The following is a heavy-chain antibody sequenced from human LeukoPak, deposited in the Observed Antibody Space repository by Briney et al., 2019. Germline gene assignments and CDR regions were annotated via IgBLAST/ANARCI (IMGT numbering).Heavy chain of an antibody. CDR3: AKDPLSRVSYNWFDP. CDR1: GFTFSSYA. J-gene: IGHJ5*02. Sequence: GGSLRLSCAASGFTFSSYAMSWVRQAPGKGLEWVSAISGGGDSTYYADYVKGRFTISRDNSKNTMYLQMNSLRGEDTAVYYCAKDPLSRVSYNWFDPWGQGTLVTVSS. D-gene: IGHD2/OR15-2a*01. CDR2: ISGGGDST. V-gene: IGHV3-23*01.